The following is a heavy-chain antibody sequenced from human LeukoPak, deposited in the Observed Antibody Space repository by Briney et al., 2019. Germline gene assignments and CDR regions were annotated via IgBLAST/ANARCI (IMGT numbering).Heavy chain of an antibody. J-gene: IGHJ1*01. CDR3: LYGGYFQH. CDR1: GFTFSSYW. D-gene: IGHD3-16*01. V-gene: IGHV3-74*01. CDR2: INSDETIS. Sequence: GGSLRLSCAASGFTFSSYWMHWVRQVPNQGLMWVSRINSDETISEYVDSVDGRFTISRDNAKNTLYLQMNSLRAEDTAVYFCLYGGYFQHWGQGALVTVSS.